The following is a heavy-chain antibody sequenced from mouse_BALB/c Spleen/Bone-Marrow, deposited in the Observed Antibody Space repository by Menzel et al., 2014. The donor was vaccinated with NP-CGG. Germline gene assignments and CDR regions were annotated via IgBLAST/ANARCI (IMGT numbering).Heavy chain of an antibody. V-gene: IGHV1-39*01. J-gene: IGHJ1*01. Sequence: EVQLVESGPELEKPGASVKIPCKASGYSFTGYNMNWVKQSNGKSLEWIGNIDPYYGGTSYNQKFKGKATLTVDKSSSTAYMQLKSLTSEDSAVYYCATYGYSYWYFDVWGAGTTVTVSS. D-gene: IGHD1-1*01. CDR3: ATYGYSYWYFDV. CDR2: IDPYYGGT. CDR1: GYSFTGYN.